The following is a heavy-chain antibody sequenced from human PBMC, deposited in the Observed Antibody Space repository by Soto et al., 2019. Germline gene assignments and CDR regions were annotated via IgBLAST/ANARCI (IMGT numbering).Heavy chain of an antibody. Sequence: ASVKVSCKVSGYTLTELSMHWVRQAPGKGLEWMGGFDPEDGETIYAQKFQGRVTMTEDTSTDTAYMELSSLRSEDTAVYYCATGFPGLTEITRTAFDIWGQGTMGTVSS. CDR2: FDPEDGET. CDR3: ATGFPGLTEITRTAFDI. J-gene: IGHJ3*02. D-gene: IGHD3-10*01. CDR1: GYTLTELS. V-gene: IGHV1-24*01.